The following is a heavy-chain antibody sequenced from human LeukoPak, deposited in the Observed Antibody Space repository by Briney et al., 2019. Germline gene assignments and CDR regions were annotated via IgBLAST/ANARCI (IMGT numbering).Heavy chain of an antibody. D-gene: IGHD6-13*01. V-gene: IGHV3-9*01. Sequence: SLRLSCAASGFTFDEYAMHWVRQAPGKGLDWVSDLSWNSGTIGYAAYEKGRFTTSRDNAKNSLYLQMNSLRAEDTALYYCAKDREAAGSGFTFDYWGQGTLVTVSS. CDR1: GFTFDEYA. CDR3: AKDREAAGSGFTFDY. J-gene: IGHJ4*02. CDR2: LSWNSGTI.